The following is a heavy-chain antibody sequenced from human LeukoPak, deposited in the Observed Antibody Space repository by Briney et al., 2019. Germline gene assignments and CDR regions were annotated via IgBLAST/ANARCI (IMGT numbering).Heavy chain of an antibody. J-gene: IGHJ4*02. V-gene: IGHV3-73*01. D-gene: IGHD4-17*01. CDR1: GFTFNGSA. Sequence: PGGSLKLSCATSGFTFNGSALHWVRQASGQGLEWVGRIRCKAHRYATAYAASVKGRLTVSRDDSKNMAYLQMNSLKTEDTAIYYCTRRHYGDYVVDNWGQGTLVTVSP. CDR2: IRCKAHRYAT. CDR3: TRRHYGDYVVDN.